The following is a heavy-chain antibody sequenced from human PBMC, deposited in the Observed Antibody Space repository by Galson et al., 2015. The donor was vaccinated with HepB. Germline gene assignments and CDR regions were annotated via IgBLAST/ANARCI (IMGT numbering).Heavy chain of an antibody. Sequence: CAASGLRFSKYWMSWVRQAPGKGLEWVANINQDESEKNHVDSVEGRFTISRDNAKNSLYLQMSSLRAEDTAVYYCASEPTDSNEGYWGQGTLVTVSS. D-gene: IGHD1-1*01. J-gene: IGHJ4*02. CDR1: GLRFSKYW. V-gene: IGHV3-7*03. CDR3: ASEPTDSNEGY. CDR2: INQDESEK.